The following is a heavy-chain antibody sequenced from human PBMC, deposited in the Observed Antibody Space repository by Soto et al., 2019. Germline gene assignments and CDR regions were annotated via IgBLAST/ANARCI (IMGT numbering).Heavy chain of an antibody. CDR3: ARRRGSGRYY. CDR1: GGSFSGYY. CDR2: INHSRST. Sequence: PSGTLSLPCAVYGGSFSGYYWSWIRQPPGKGLEWIGEINHSRSTNYNPSLKSRVTISVDTSKNQFSLKLSSVTAADTAVYYCARRRGSGRYYRGQGTLVTVS. V-gene: IGHV4-34*01. D-gene: IGHD6-19*01. J-gene: IGHJ4*01.